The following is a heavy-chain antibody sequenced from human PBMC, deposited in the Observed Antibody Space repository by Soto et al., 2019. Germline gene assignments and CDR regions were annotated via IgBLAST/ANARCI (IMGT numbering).Heavy chain of an antibody. CDR3: VKDTYYYDSSGYYIFDY. CDR2: ISYDGSNK. D-gene: IGHD3-22*01. V-gene: IGHV3-30*18. CDR1: GLTVSRYG. Sequence: QEQLVESGGGVVQPGRSLRLSCAASGLTVSRYGMHWVRQAPGKGLEWASHISYDGSNKHYEESVKGRFTISRDSSKNTLYLPMNILTAEDTALYYCVKDTYYYDSSGYYIFDYWGQGTLVAVSS. J-gene: IGHJ4*02.